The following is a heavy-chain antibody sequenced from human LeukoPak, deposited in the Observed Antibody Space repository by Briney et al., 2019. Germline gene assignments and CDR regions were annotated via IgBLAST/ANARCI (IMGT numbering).Heavy chain of an antibody. J-gene: IGHJ4*02. D-gene: IGHD2-2*01. V-gene: IGHV1-69*13. CDR2: IIPIFGTA. Sequence: SVKVSCKASGGTFSSYAISWVRQAPGQGLEWMGGIIPIFGTANYAQKFQGRVTITADESTSTAYMELSSLRSEDTAVYYCAGDIVVVPAALFSWGQGTLVTVSS. CDR1: GGTFSSYA. CDR3: AGDIVVVPAALFS.